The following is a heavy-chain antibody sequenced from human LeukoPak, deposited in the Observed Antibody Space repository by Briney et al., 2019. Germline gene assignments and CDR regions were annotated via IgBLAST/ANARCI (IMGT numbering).Heavy chain of an antibody. CDR2: IYYSGST. CDR1: GGSISSYY. V-gene: IGHV4-59*01. Sequence: SETLSLTCTVSGGSISSYYWSWIRQPPGKGLEWIGYIYYSGSTNYNPSLKSRVTISVDTSKNQFSLKLSSVTAADTAVYYCARVLRMYSSSPPHFDIWGQGTMVTVSS. D-gene: IGHD6-6*01. J-gene: IGHJ3*02. CDR3: ARVLRMYSSSPPHFDI.